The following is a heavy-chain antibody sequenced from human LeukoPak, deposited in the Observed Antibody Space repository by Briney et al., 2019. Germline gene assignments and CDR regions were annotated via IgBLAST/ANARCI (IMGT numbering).Heavy chain of an antibody. D-gene: IGHD2-15*01. Sequence: GGSLRLSCAVSGITFRNLAMHWVRQAPGKGLEWVAFIRYDGSNKYYADSVKGRFTISRDNSKNTLYLQMNSLRAEDTAVYYCANIRYCSGGSCPSPFDYWGQGTLVTVSS. V-gene: IGHV3-30*02. CDR2: IRYDGSNK. CDR3: ANIRYCSGGSCPSPFDY. CDR1: GITFRNLA. J-gene: IGHJ4*02.